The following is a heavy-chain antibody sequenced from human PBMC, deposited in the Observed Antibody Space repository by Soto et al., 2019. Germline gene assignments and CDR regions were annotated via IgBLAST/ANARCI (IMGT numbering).Heavy chain of an antibody. CDR1: GGSISSGGYY. Sequence: SDTLSLTCTVSGGSISSGGYYWSWIRQHPGKGLEWIGYIYYSGSTYYNPSLKSRVTISVDTSKNQFSLKLSSVTAADTAVYYCARDRVSDYDYIWGSYTNWGQGTLVTVSS. CDR3: ARDRVSDYDYIWGSYTN. J-gene: IGHJ4*02. D-gene: IGHD3-16*01. V-gene: IGHV4-31*03. CDR2: IYYSGST.